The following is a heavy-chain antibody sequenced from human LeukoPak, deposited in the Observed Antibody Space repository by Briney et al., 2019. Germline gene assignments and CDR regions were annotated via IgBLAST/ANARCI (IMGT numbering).Heavy chain of an antibody. CDR1: GYTFTSYG. Sequence: ASVKVSCKASGYTFTSYGISWVRQAPGQGLEGMGWISAYNGNTNYAQKLQGRVTMTTEPSTSTACMELRSLRSADTAVYYCARYYYGSGSYYNHFDYWGQGTLVTVSS. V-gene: IGHV1-18*01. D-gene: IGHD3-10*01. CDR3: ARYYYGSGSYYNHFDY. CDR2: ISAYNGNT. J-gene: IGHJ4*02.